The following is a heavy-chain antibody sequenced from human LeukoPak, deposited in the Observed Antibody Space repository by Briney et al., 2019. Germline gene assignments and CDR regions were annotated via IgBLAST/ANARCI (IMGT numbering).Heavy chain of an antibody. CDR3: ARDFNYGDFDY. J-gene: IGHJ4*02. Sequence: PGRSLRLSCAASGFAFSSYWMSWVRQAPGKGLEWVANIKQDGSEKYYVDSVKGRFTTSRDNAKNSLYLQMNSLIAEDTAVYYCARDFNYGDFDYWGQGTLVTVSS. CDR2: IKQDGSEK. D-gene: IGHD4-17*01. CDR1: GFAFSSYW. V-gene: IGHV3-7*05.